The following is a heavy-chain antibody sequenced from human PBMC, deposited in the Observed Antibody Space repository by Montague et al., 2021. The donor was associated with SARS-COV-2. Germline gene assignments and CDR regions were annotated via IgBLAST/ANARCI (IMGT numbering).Heavy chain of an antibody. J-gene: IGHJ2*01. Sequence: TLSLTCTVSGGSISSGGYYWSWIRQHPGKGLEWIGYIYYSGSTYYNPSLKSRVTISVDTSKNQFSLKLSSVTAAVTAVYYCVRVLGEYCSGGSCYRGWYFDLWGRGTLVTVSS. CDR1: GGSISSGGYY. V-gene: IGHV4-31*03. D-gene: IGHD2-15*01. CDR3: VRVLGEYCSGGSCYRGWYFDL. CDR2: IYYSGST.